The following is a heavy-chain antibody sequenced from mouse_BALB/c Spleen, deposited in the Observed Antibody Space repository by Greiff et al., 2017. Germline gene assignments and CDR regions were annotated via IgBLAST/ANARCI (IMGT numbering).Heavy chain of an antibody. CDR3: ARGRDYGSSYYWYFDV. CDR2: ISSGGST. CDR1: GFTFSSYA. Sequence: EVQVVESGGGLVKPGGSLKLSCAASGFTFSSYAMSWVRQTPEKRLEWVASISSGGSTYYPDSVKGRFTISRDNARNILYLQMSSLRSEDTAMYYCARGRDYGSSYYWYFDVWGAGTTVTVSS. D-gene: IGHD1-1*01. J-gene: IGHJ1*01. V-gene: IGHV5-6-5*01.